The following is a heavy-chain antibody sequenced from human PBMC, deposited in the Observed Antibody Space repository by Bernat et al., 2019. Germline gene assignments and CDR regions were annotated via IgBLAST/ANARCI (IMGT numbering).Heavy chain of an antibody. Sequence: EVQLVESGGGLVQPGGSLRLSCAASGFTFSSYWMHWVRQAPWKGLVWVSRINSDGSSTSYADSVKGRFTISRDNAKNTLYLQMNSLRAEDTAVYYCARDGYSYGYFWFDPWGQGTLVTVSS. V-gene: IGHV3-74*01. J-gene: IGHJ5*02. CDR1: GFTFSSYW. D-gene: IGHD5-18*01. CDR2: INSDGSST. CDR3: ARDGYSYGYFWFDP.